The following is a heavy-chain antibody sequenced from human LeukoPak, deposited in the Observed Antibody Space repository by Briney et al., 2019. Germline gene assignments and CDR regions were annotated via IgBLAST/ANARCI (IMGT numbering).Heavy chain of an antibody. J-gene: IGHJ4*02. V-gene: IGHV3-23*01. CDR3: AKGGHYYDSSGYPVDY. Sequence: DPGGSLRLSCAASGSTFSSYAMSWVRQAPGKGLEWVSAISGSGGSTYYADSVKGRFTISRDNSKNTLYLQMNSLRAEDTAVYYCAKGGHYYDSSGYPVDYWGQGTLVTVSS. CDR2: ISGSGGST. CDR1: GSTFSSYA. D-gene: IGHD3-22*01.